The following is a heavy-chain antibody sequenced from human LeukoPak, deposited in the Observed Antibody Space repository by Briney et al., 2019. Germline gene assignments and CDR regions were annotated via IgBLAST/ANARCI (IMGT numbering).Heavy chain of an antibody. Sequence: GGSLRLSCAASGFTFSSYDMSWVRQAPGKGLEWVSAISGSGDSTYYADSVKGRFTISRDNSKNTLYLQMNSLRADDTAVYYCAKSPWLAIFQHWGQGTLVTVSS. CDR1: GFTFSSYD. J-gene: IGHJ1*01. D-gene: IGHD2-21*01. V-gene: IGHV3-23*01. CDR2: ISGSGDST. CDR3: AKSPWLAIFQH.